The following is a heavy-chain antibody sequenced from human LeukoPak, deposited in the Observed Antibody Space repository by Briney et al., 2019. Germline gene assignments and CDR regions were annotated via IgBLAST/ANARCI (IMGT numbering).Heavy chain of an antibody. V-gene: IGHV3-30*18. D-gene: IGHD4-17*01. CDR2: ISSDGNDK. CDR1: GFTFNNFG. J-gene: IGHJ4*02. Sequence: PGGSLRLSCAASGFTFNNFGMHWVRQAPGKGLEWEAVISSDGNDKYYANAVKGRFTISRDNSMNTLYLQMSSLRVEDTAIYYCAKDLTTLTLGKDYWGQGTLVTVSS. CDR3: AKDLTTLTLGKDY.